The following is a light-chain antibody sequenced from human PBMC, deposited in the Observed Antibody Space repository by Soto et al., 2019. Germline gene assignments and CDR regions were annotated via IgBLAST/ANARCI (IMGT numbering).Light chain of an antibody. V-gene: IGKV4-1*01. J-gene: IGKJ4*01. CDR3: QQYYTTLT. Sequence: DIVMTQSPDSLAVALGERATINCNSSQSVLYNSDNKNYLAWYQQKPGQPPKLLIYWASTRDSGVPDRFSGSGSGADFTLTISSLPAEDVAVYYCQQYYTTLTFGGGTKVEIK. CDR1: QSVLYNSDNKNY. CDR2: WAS.